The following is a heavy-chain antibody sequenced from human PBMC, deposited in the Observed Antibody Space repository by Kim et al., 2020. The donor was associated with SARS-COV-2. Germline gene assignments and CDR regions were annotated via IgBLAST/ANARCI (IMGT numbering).Heavy chain of an antibody. CDR3: AKLYCSSLSCSAGGAVEI. Sequence: GGSLRLSCTASGFTFSTYVMTWVRQAPGKGLEWVSSIGGGGGDTYYADSVKGRLTISRDNSKNTLYLQMNSLRAEDTALYYCAKLYCSSLSCSAGGAVEIWGRGTMVTVSS. D-gene: IGHD2-2*01. CDR2: IGGGGGDT. J-gene: IGHJ3*02. V-gene: IGHV3-23*01. CDR1: GFTFSTYV.